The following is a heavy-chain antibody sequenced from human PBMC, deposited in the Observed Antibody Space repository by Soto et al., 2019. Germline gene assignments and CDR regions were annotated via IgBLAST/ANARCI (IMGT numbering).Heavy chain of an antibody. D-gene: IGHD5-18*01. Sequence: PSETLSLTXTVSGGSISSYYWSWIRQPPGKGLEWIGYIYYSGSTNYNPSLKSRVTISVVTSKNQFSLKLSSVTAADTAVYYCARDENSYGPLDYWGQGTLVTVSS. CDR3: ARDENSYGPLDY. CDR1: GGSISSYY. J-gene: IGHJ4*02. CDR2: IYYSGST. V-gene: IGHV4-59*01.